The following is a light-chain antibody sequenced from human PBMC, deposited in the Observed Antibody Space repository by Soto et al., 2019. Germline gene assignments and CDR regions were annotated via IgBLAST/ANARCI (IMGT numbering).Light chain of an antibody. J-gene: IGKJ1*01. Sequence: DIVMTQSPDSLAVSLGERTTINCRSSQSVLYSANNQNYLAWYQQKPGQPPKLLFSWASTRESGVPDRFSGSGSGTDFTLSISSLQAEDVAVYYCQQYYSNPPTFGQGTKVEIK. CDR3: QQYYSNPPT. V-gene: IGKV4-1*01. CDR2: WAS. CDR1: QSVLYSANNQNY.